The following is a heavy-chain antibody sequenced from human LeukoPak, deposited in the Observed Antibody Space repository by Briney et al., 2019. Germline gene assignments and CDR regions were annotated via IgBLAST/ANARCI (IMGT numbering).Heavy chain of an antibody. CDR2: IYHSGST. J-gene: IGHJ4*02. CDR1: GGSISSGGYS. CDR3: ASLRAMGPAAIRTGY. V-gene: IGHV4-30-2*01. Sequence: SQTLSLTCAVSGGSISSGGYSWSWIRQPPGKGLEWIGYIYHSGSTYYNPSLKSRVTISVDTSKNQFSLKLSSVTAADTAVYYCASLRAMGPAAIRTGYWGQGTLVTVSS. D-gene: IGHD2-2*01.